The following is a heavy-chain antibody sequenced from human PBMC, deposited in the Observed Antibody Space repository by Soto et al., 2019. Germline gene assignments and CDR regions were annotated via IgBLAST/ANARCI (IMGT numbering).Heavy chain of an antibody. D-gene: IGHD5-12*01. CDR2: IIPIFGTA. V-gene: IGHV1-69*13. CDR3: ARVPQMATIAPSYFDY. Sequence: SVKVSCKASGGTFRSYAISWVRQAPGQGLEWMGGIIPIFGTANYAQKFQGRVTITADESTSTAYMELSSLRSEDTAVYYCARVPQMATIAPSYFDYWGQGTLVTVSS. J-gene: IGHJ4*02. CDR1: GGTFRSYA.